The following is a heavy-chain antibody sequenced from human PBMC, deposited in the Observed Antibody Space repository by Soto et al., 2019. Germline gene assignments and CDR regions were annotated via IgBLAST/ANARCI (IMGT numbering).Heavy chain of an antibody. CDR2: ISYDGSNK. J-gene: IGHJ6*02. Sequence: QVQLVESGGGVVQPGRSLRLSCAASGFTFSSYAMHWVRQAPGKGLEWVAVISYDGSNKYYADSVKGRFTISRDNSKNTLYLQMNSLRAEDTAVYYCARAAIFGVYYGMDVWGQGTTVTVSS. CDR3: ARAAIFGVYYGMDV. CDR1: GFTFSSYA. V-gene: IGHV3-30-3*01. D-gene: IGHD3-3*01.